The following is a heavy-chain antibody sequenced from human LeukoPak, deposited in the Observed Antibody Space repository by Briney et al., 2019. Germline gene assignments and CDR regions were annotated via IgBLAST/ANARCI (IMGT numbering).Heavy chain of an antibody. V-gene: IGHV3-49*05. Sequence: NPGGSLRLSCTASGFTFGDYAMSWFRQAPGKGLDWVGFIRSKAYGGTTEYAASVKGRFTISRDDSKSIAYLQMNSLKTEDTAVYYCTSSFDILTGYPYYFYYWGQGTLVTVSS. J-gene: IGHJ4*02. CDR2: IRSKAYGGTT. D-gene: IGHD3-9*01. CDR3: TSSFDILTGYPYYFYY. CDR1: GFTFGDYA.